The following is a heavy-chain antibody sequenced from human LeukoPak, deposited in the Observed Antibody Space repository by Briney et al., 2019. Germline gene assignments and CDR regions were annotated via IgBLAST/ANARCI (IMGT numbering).Heavy chain of an antibody. CDR1: GFTFSNAW. CDR3: TTGPRSYYDILTGYYLLDY. CDR2: IKSKTDGGTT. V-gene: IGHV3-15*01. Sequence: KTGGSLRLSCAASGFTFSNAWMSRVRQAPGKGLEWVGRIKSKTDGGTTDYAAPVKGRFTISRDDSENTLYLQMNSLKTEDTAVYYCTTGPRSYYDILTGYYLLDYWGQGTLVTVSS. J-gene: IGHJ4*02. D-gene: IGHD3-9*01.